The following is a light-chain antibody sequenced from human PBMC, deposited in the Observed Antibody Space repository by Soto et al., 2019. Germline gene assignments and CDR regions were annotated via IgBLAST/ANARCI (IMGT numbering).Light chain of an antibody. CDR3: SSYTRSGVYV. CDR1: SSDVGGYNA. V-gene: IGLV2-14*01. Sequence: SALTQPASVSGSPGQSITITCPGTSSDVGGYNAVSWYQQHPGRAPKLMIYDVSNRPSGISNRFSGSKSGSTASLTISGLQAEDDADYYCSSYTRSGVYVFGAGTKVTVL. J-gene: IGLJ1*01. CDR2: DVS.